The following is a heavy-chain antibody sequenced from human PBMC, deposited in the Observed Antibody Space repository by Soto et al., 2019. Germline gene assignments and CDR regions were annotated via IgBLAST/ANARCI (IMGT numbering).Heavy chain of an antibody. J-gene: IGHJ3*02. CDR3: ARIPRRWLNAVDI. V-gene: IGHV2-26*01. CDR2: IFSNDEK. Sequence: QVTLKESGPVLVKPTETLTLTCTVSGFSLSNARMGVSWIRQPPGKALEWLAHIFSNDEKSYSTSLKSRLTFTKDTSKSQVVLTVSDMRPVDTATYYCARIPRRWLNAVDIWGQGTMVTVSS. D-gene: IGHD5-18*01. CDR1: GFSLSNARMG.